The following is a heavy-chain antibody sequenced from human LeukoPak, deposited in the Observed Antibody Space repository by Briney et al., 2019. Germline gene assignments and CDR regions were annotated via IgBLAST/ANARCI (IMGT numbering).Heavy chain of an antibody. Sequence: PGGSLRLSCAASGISFSSFGMHWVRQAPGKGLEWVTFIRYDGHNKYYADSVKGRFTISRDNSKNTLYLQMNSLRPEDTAVYYCARDSLLWFGELLQDYYYYMDVWGKGTTVTVSS. V-gene: IGHV3-30*02. D-gene: IGHD3-10*01. CDR3: ARDSLLWFGELLQDYYYYMDV. CDR2: IRYDGHNK. CDR1: GISFSSFG. J-gene: IGHJ6*03.